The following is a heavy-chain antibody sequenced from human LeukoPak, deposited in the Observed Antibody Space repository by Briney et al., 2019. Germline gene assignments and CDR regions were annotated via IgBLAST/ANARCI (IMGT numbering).Heavy chain of an antibody. D-gene: IGHD6-13*01. Sequence: GGSLRLSCAASGSSFSRCNINWVRRAPGEGLEWVAYITGSSSSIYYADSVKGRFTISRDNAKNSLYVQMNSMRAEDTAVYYCATAGTPDYWGQGTLVTVSS. CDR3: ATAGTPDY. J-gene: IGHJ4*02. CDR2: ITGSSSSI. V-gene: IGHV3-48*01. CDR1: GSSFSRCN.